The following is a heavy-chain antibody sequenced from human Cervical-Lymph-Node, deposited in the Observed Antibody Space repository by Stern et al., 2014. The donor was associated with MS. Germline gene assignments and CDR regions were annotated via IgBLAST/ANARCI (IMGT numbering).Heavy chain of an antibody. V-gene: IGHV3-33*01. CDR3: ARGRYSTGWNQDYRSVGYFQY. J-gene: IGHJ1*01. D-gene: IGHD6-25*01. Sequence: QVQLVESGGGVVQPGRSLRLSCAASGFTFSSYAMHWVRQAPGKGLEWVAVIWYDGSEKYYADSVKGRFTISRDNSKNTLYVQMNSLRPEDTAVYYCARGRYSTGWNQDYRSVGYFQYWGQGTLVTVSS. CDR1: GFTFSSYA. CDR2: IWYDGSEK.